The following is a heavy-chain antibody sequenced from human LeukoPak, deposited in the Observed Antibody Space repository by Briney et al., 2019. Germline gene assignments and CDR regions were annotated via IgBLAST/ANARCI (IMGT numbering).Heavy chain of an antibody. V-gene: IGHV3-7*01. J-gene: IGHJ3*02. CDR1: RFTFSSYW. CDR2: IKQDGSEK. Sequence: GGSLRLSCAASRFTFSSYWMSWVRQAPGKGLEWVANIKQDGSEKYYVDSVKGRFTTSRDNAKNSLYLQMNSLRAEDTAVYYCARDSSSWYFSGDAFDIWGQGTMVTVSS. D-gene: IGHD6-13*01. CDR3: ARDSSSWYFSGDAFDI.